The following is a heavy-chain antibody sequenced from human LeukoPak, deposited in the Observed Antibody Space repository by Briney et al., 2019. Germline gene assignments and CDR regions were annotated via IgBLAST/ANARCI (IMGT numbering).Heavy chain of an antibody. CDR1: GFTFSSYS. D-gene: IGHD1-14*01. J-gene: IGHJ4*02. V-gene: IGHV3-21*01. Sequence: PGGSLRLSCAASGFTFSSYSMNWVRQAPGKGLEWVSSISRSSGHIYYADSSKGRITISRDNAQNSLYLQMNSLRAEDTAVYYCARGRSERYFDCWGQGTLVTVSS. CDR2: ISRSSGHI. CDR3: ARGRSERYFDC.